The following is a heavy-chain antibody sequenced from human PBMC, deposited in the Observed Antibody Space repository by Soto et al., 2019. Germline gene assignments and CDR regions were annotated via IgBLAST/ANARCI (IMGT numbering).Heavy chain of an antibody. J-gene: IGHJ3*02. CDR3: SRDEVILGDAFDI. Sequence: GGSLRLSCAASGFTFSTYYMNWVRQAPGKGLEWVSSISSSGSYIYYADSVRGRFTISRDNARNSLYLQMNSLRAEDTAVYYCSRDEVILGDAFDIWGQGTMVTVSS. CDR2: ISSSGSYI. V-gene: IGHV3-21*01. D-gene: IGHD7-27*01. CDR1: GFTFSTYY.